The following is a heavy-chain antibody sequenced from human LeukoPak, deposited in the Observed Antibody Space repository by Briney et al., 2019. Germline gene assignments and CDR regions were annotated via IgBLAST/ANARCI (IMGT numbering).Heavy chain of an antibody. J-gene: IGHJ4*02. CDR2: ITGSGAST. D-gene: IGHD6-13*01. CDR3: VRGTIAAPGIDF. Sequence: GGSLSLSFAASGFNFRSFALGWVGRPPGRGWDGVSAITGSGASTYYADSVKGRFTISRDTSKNTLSLQMNSLRAEDTAVYYCVRGTIAAPGIDFWGQGTLVTVSS. V-gene: IGHV3-23*01. CDR1: GFNFRSFA.